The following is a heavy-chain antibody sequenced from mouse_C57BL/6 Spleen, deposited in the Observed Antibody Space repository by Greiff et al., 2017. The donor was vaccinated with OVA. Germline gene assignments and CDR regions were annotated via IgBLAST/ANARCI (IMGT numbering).Heavy chain of an antibody. CDR2: IRNKANGYTT. CDR3: ARLPHCYGSSYPDY. V-gene: IGHV7-3*01. D-gene: IGHD1-1*01. J-gene: IGHJ2*01. Sequence: EVQLVESGGGLVQPGGSLSLSCAASGFTFTDYYMSWVRQPPGKALEWLGFIRNKANGYTTEYSASVKGRFTISRDNSQSILYLQMNALRAEDSATYYCARLPHCYGSSYPDYWGQGTTLTVSS. CDR1: GFTFTDYY.